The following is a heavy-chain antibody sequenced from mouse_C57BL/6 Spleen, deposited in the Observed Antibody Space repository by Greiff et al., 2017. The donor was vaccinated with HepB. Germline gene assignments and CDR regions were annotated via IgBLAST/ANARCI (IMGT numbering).Heavy chain of an antibody. CDR3: ARSGGSSPGWFAY. CDR2: IDPSDSYT. Sequence: VQLQQPGAELVMPGASVKLSCKASGYTFTSYWMHWVKQRPGQGLEWIGEIDPSDSYTNYNQKFKGKSTLTVDKSSSTAYMQLSSLTSEDSAVYYCARSGGSSPGWFAYWGQGTLVTVSA. V-gene: IGHV1-69*01. D-gene: IGHD1-1*01. J-gene: IGHJ3*01. CDR1: GYTFTSYW.